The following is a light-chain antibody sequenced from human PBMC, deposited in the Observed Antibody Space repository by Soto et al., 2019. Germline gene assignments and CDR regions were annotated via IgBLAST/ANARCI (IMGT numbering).Light chain of an antibody. Sequence: EKVMTQSPAPLSVSPGERGTPPCRASQSVSSNLAWYRQKPGQPPRLLIYGASTRATGIPARFSGSGSGTEFTLTISSLQSEDFAFYYCQQYNDWPLAFGGGTKVDI. CDR3: QQYNDWPLA. V-gene: IGKV3-15*01. J-gene: IGKJ4*01. CDR2: GAS. CDR1: QSVSSN.